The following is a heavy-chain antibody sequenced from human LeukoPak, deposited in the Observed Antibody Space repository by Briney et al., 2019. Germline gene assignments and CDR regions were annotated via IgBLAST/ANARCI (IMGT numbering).Heavy chain of an antibody. V-gene: IGHV4-4*07. CDR2: IYTSGST. D-gene: IGHD3-10*01. CDR3: ARAPTSGSHSMYWFDP. Sequence: SETLSLTCTVSGGSISSYYWSWSRQPAGKGLEWIGRIYTSGSTNYNPSLKSRVTMSVDTSQNQFTLKLSSVPAADTAVYYCARAPTSGSHSMYWFDPWGQGTLVTVSS. CDR1: GGSISSYY. J-gene: IGHJ5*02.